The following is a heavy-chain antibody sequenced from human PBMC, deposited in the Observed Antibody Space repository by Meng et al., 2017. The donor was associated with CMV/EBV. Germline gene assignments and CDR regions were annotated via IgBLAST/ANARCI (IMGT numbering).Heavy chain of an antibody. Sequence: YSIHWVRQAPGQRLEWMGWINAGNGDTKSSQKFQGRLTITRDSSASTVYMELSSVRFEDTAVYYCARTRTYCASTSCYTGGHYFDYWGQGTLVTVSS. CDR2: INAGNGDT. D-gene: IGHD2-2*02. V-gene: IGHV1-3*01. CDR3: ARTRTYCASTSCYTGGHYFDY. J-gene: IGHJ4*02. CDR1: YS.